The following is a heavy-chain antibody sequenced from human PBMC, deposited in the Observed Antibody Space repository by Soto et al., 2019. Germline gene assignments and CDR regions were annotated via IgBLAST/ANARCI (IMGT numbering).Heavy chain of an antibody. CDR3: ERVDTAMVTFDY. D-gene: IGHD5-18*01. J-gene: IGHJ4*02. CDR1: GFTFSSYE. Sequence: EVQLVESGGGLVQPGGSLRLSCAASGFTFSSYEMNWVRQAPGKGLEWVSYISSSGSTIYYADSVKGRFTISRDNAKNSLYLQMNSLRAEDTAVYYCERVDTAMVTFDYWGQGTLVTVSS. V-gene: IGHV3-48*03. CDR2: ISSSGSTI.